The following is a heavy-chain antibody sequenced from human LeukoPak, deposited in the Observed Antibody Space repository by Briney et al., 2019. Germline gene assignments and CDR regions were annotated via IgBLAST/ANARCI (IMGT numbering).Heavy chain of an antibody. V-gene: IGHV4-39*01. D-gene: IGHD3-22*01. CDR3: ARHLAIYDSGGYYYERGRYYFDF. J-gene: IGHJ4*02. Sequence: SETLSLTCTVSGGSISSSSYYWGWIRQPPGKGLEWIGTIYYSGSTYYNPSLKSRITISVNTSKNQFSLKLSSVTAADTAVYYCARHLAIYDSGGYYYERGRYYFDFWGQGALVTVSS. CDR2: IYYSGST. CDR1: GGSISSSSYY.